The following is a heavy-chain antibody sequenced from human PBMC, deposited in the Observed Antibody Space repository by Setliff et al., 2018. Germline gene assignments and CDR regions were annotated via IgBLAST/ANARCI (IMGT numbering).Heavy chain of an antibody. CDR3: ARGKMDVVAAGGKYCAMDV. V-gene: IGHV1-69*13. D-gene: IGHD6-13*01. CDR2: IIPMFRSG. CDR1: GGTFSNYA. J-gene: IGHJ6*02. Sequence: ASVKVSCKASGGTFSNYAISWVRQAPGQGLEWMGGIIPMFRSGNYAQKFQGRVTITADESTSTVYMELTSLRAEDTAVYYCARGKMDVVAAGGKYCAMDVWGQGTAVTSP.